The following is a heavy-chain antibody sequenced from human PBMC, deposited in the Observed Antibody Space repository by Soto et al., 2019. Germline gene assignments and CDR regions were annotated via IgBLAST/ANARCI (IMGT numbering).Heavy chain of an antibody. D-gene: IGHD5-12*01. CDR3: ARDRLEMATIRSYYYGMDV. J-gene: IGHJ6*02. CDR2: IIPIFGTA. Sequence: GASVKVSCKASGGTFSSYAISWVRQAPGQGLEWMGGIIPIFGTANYAQKFQGRVTITADESTSTAYMELSSLRSEDTAVYYCARDRLEMATIRSYYYGMDVWGQGTTVTVSS. V-gene: IGHV1-69*13. CDR1: GGTFSSYA.